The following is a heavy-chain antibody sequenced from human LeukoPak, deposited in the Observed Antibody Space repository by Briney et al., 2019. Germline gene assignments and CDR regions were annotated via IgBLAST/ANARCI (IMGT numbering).Heavy chain of an antibody. CDR2: ISYDGSNK. J-gene: IGHJ4*02. Sequence: GRSLRLSCAASGFTFSSYAMHWVRQAPGKRLEWVAVISYDGSNKYYADSVKGRFTISRDNSKNTLYLQMNSLRAEDTAVYYCARAPPLAEIDYWGQGTLVTVSS. CDR1: GFTFSSYA. D-gene: IGHD1-14*01. V-gene: IGHV3-30*01. CDR3: ARAPPLAEIDY.